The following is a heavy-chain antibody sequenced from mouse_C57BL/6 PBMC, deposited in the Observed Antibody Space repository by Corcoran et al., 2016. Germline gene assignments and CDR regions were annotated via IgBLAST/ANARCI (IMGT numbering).Heavy chain of an antibody. J-gene: IGHJ1*03. CDR1: GYTFTTYG. V-gene: IGHV9-3*01. Sequence: QIQLVQSGPELKKPGETVKISCKASGYTFTTYGMSWVKQAPGKGLKWMGWINTYSGVPTYADDFKGRFAFSLETSASTAYLQINNLKNEDTATYFCVTYWYFDVWGTGTTVTVSS. CDR3: VTYWYFDV. CDR2: INTYSGVP.